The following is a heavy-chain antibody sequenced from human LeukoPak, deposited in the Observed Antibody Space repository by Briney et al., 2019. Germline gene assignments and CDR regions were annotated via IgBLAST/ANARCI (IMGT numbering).Heavy chain of an antibody. V-gene: IGHV4-39*01. CDR1: GGSISSSSYY. J-gene: IGHJ4*02. D-gene: IGHD6-19*01. CDR2: IYYSGST. CDR3: ARHADPQILYSSGWYYFDY. Sequence: PSETLSLTRTVSGGSISSSSYYWGWIRQPPGKGLEWIGSIYYSGSTYYNPSLKSRVTISVDTSKNQFSLKLSSVTAADTAVYYCARHADPQILYSSGWYYFDYWGQGTLVTVSS.